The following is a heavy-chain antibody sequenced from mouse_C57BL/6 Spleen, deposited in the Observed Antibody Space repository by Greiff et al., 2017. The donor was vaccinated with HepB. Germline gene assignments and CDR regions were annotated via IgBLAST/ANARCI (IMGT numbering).Heavy chain of an antibody. CDR3: ASLYGYDEGFDY. V-gene: IGHV1-26*01. CDR1: GYTFTDYY. CDR2: INPNNGGT. J-gene: IGHJ2*01. D-gene: IGHD2-2*01. Sequence: EVQLQQSGPELVKPGASVKISCKASGYTFTDYYMNWVKQSHGKSLEWIGDINPNNGGTSYNQKFKGKATLTVDKSSSTAYMELRSLTSEDSAVYYCASLYGYDEGFDYWGQGTTLTVSS.